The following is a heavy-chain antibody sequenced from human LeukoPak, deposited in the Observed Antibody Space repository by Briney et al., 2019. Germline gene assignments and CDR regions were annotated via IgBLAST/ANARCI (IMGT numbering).Heavy chain of an antibody. CDR1: GFTFSSYA. CDR3: ASPSGSSGWYRYYFDY. D-gene: IGHD6-19*01. CDR2: ISYDGSNK. Sequence: PGGSLRLSCAASGFTFSSYAMHWVRQAPGKGLEWVAVISYDGSNKCYADSVKGRFTISRDNSKNTLYLQMNSLRAEDTAVYYCASPSGSSGWYRYYFDYWGQGTLVTVSS. J-gene: IGHJ4*02. V-gene: IGHV3-30*04.